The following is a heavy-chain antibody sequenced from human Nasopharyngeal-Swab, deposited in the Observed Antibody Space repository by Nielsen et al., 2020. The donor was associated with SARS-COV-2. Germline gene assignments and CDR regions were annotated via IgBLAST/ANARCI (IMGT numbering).Heavy chain of an antibody. CDR2: IWYDGSNK. CDR3: AREVALYGMDV. Sequence: GESLKISCAASGFTFSSYGMHWVRQAPGKGLEWVAVIWYDGSNKYHADSVKGRFTISRDNSKNTLYLQMNSLRAEDTAVYYCAREVALYGMDVWGQGTTVTVSS. J-gene: IGHJ6*02. V-gene: IGHV3-33*01. D-gene: IGHD2-15*01. CDR1: GFTFSSYG.